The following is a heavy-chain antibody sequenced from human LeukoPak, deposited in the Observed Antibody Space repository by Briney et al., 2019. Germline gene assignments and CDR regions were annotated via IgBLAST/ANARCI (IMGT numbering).Heavy chain of an antibody. Sequence: GGSLRLSCAASGFTFSNYGMNWVRQAPGKGLEWISYISGGGSTIYYADSVKGRFTISRDDAKNSLYLQMNSLRPEDTAVYYCARGFSGYTYGPDYWGQGTLVTVSS. V-gene: IGHV3-48*04. CDR3: ARGFSGYTYGPDY. D-gene: IGHD5-18*01. CDR2: ISGGGSTI. J-gene: IGHJ4*02. CDR1: GFTFSNYG.